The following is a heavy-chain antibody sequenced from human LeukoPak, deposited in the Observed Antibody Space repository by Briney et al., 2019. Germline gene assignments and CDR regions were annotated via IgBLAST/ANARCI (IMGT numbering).Heavy chain of an antibody. D-gene: IGHD1-26*01. CDR2: IFYSGST. CDR3: ASIVGAQDYYYYGMDV. V-gene: IGHV4-59*01. CDR1: GGSISSYY. J-gene: IGHJ6*02. Sequence: PSETLSLTCTVSGGSISSYYWSWIRQPPGKGLEWIGYIFYSGSTDYNPSLKSRVTISVDTSKNQFSLRLSSVTAADTAVYYCASIVGAQDYYYYGMDVWGQGTTVTVSS.